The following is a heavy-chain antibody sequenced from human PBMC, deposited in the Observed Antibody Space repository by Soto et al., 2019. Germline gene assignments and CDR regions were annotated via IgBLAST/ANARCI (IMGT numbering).Heavy chain of an antibody. Sequence: PGGSLRLSCAASGFTFSSYGMHWVRQAPGKGLEWVAVIWYDGSNKYYADSVKGRFTISRDNSKNTLYLQMNSLRAEDTAVYYCAREERITIFGVVTNYYMDVWGKGTTVTVSS. CDR1: GFTFSSYG. D-gene: IGHD3-3*01. CDR3: AREERITIFGVVTNYYMDV. CDR2: IWYDGSNK. V-gene: IGHV3-33*01. J-gene: IGHJ6*03.